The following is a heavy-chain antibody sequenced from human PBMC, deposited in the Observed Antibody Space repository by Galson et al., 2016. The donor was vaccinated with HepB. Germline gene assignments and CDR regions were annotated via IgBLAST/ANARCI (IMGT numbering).Heavy chain of an antibody. CDR2: ISGGSTNT. J-gene: IGHJ4*02. V-gene: IGHV3-23*01. CDR1: GFTFSSYA. CDR3: ATYPFDPAMRLRTLDY. D-gene: IGHD2-21*02. Sequence: SLRLSCAASGFTFSSYAMTWVRQAPGKGLEWVSTISGGSTNTYYANSVKGRFTISRDDPKKPLYLQMNSLSAEDTAVYFCATYPFDPAMRLRTLDYWGQGALVTVSS.